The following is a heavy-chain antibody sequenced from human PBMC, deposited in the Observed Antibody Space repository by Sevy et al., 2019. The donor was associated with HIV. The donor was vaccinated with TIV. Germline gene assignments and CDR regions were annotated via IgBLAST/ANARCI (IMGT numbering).Heavy chain of an antibody. J-gene: IGHJ4*02. D-gene: IGHD2-2*01. CDR3: ARDMLGYCSSTSCYAEGYFDY. CDR1: GGSISSYY. Sequence: PSETLSLTCTVSGGSISSYYWSWIRQPPGKGLEWIGYIYYSGNTNYNPSLKSRVTISVDTSKNQFSLKLSSVTAADTAVYYCARDMLGYCSSTSCYAEGYFDYWGQGTLVTVSS. CDR2: IYYSGNT. V-gene: IGHV4-59*01.